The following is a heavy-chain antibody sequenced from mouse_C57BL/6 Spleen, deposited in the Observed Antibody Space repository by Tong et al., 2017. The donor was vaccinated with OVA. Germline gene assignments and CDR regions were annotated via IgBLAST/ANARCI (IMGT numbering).Heavy chain of an antibody. D-gene: IGHD4-1*01. CDR1: GYTFTSYG. CDR3: ARERGLGRDYYAMDY. Sequence: VQLQESGAELARPGASVKLSCKASGYTFTSYGISWVKQRPGQGLEWIGEIYPRSGNTYYNEKFKGKATFTADTSYNTGYMQLSRLTNEDSAIYYCARERGLGRDYYAMDYWGQGTSVTVSS. J-gene: IGHJ4*01. CDR2: IYPRSGNT. V-gene: IGHV1-81*01.